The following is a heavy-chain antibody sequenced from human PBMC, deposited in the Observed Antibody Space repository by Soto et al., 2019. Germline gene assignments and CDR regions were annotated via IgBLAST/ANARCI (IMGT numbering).Heavy chain of an antibody. CDR3: ARGDYVWGSHPKFGGSSGMDA. J-gene: IGHJ6*02. D-gene: IGHD3-16*02. CDR1: GGTFSSYA. CDR2: IIPIFGTA. V-gene: IGHV1-69*13. Sequence: GASVKVSCKASGGTFSSYAISWVRQAPGQGLEWMGGIIPIFGTANYAQKFQGRVTITADESMSTAYMELSSLRSEDTAVYYCARGDYVWGSHPKFGGSSGMDAWAQGPTAT.